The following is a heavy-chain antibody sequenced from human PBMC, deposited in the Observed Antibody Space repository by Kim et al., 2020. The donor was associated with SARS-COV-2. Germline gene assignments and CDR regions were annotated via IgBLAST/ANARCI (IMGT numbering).Heavy chain of an antibody. V-gene: IGHV3-11*06. CDR3: VRDSPSDDYGGYEYFQH. J-gene: IGHJ1*01. Sequence: SVKGRFTISRDNAQNSLYLKMDSLRAEDTAVYYCVRDSPSDDYGGYEYFQHWGQGTLVTVSS. D-gene: IGHD4-17*01.